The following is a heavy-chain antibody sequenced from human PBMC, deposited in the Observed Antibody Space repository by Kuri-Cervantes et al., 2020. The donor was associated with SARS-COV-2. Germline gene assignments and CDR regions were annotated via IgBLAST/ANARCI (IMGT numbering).Heavy chain of an antibody. D-gene: IGHD2-2*02. Sequence: ASVKVSCKSSGYTFTNYAISWVRQAPGQGLEWMGRISAYNGYTNYAQKVQGRVTMTTDTSTNTAYMELRSLRSDDTAVYYCAREDLGYCSSTSCYSKDSYYGMDVWGQGTTVTVSS. J-gene: IGHJ6*02. CDR2: ISAYNGYT. V-gene: IGHV1-18*01. CDR3: AREDLGYCSSTSCYSKDSYYGMDV. CDR1: GYTFTNYA.